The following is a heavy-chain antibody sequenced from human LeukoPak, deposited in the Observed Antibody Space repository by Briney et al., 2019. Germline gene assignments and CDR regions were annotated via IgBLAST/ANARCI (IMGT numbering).Heavy chain of an antibody. Sequence: ASVKVSCKASGYTFTSYCMNWVRQAPGQGLEWMGWINANNSSTNYAQKLQGWVTMTRDTSISTAYMELNRLRSDGTAVYYCARDLRSGWTHGMDVWGKGTTVTVP. J-gene: IGHJ6*04. CDR1: GYTFTSYC. CDR2: INANNSST. V-gene: IGHV1-2*04. CDR3: ARDLRSGWTHGMDV. D-gene: IGHD6-19*01.